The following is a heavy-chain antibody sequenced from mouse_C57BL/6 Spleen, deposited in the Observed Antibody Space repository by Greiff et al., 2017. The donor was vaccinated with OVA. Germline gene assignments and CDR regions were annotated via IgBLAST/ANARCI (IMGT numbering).Heavy chain of an antibody. CDR3: ARGNAWFAY. CDR2: ISSGSSTI. V-gene: IGHV5-17*01. D-gene: IGHD2-1*01. Sequence: EVKVVESGGGLVKPGGSLKLSCAASGFTFSDYGMHWVRQAPEKGLEWVAYISSGSSTIYYADTVKGRFTISRDNAKNTLFLQMTSRRSEDTAMYYCARGNAWFAYWGQGTLVTVSA. J-gene: IGHJ3*01. CDR1: GFTFSDYG.